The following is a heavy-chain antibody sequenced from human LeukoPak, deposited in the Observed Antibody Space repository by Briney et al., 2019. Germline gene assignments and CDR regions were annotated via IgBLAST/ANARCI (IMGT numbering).Heavy chain of an antibody. J-gene: IGHJ4*02. CDR2: IYTSGST. CDR3: ARQGELLPTLFDY. D-gene: IGHD2-15*01. V-gene: IGHV4-4*09. Sequence: SETLSLTCTVSGGSISSYYWSWIRQPPGKGLELIGYIYTSGSTNYNPSLKSRVTISVDTSKNQFSLKLSSVTAADTAVYYCARQGELLPTLFDYWGQGTLVTVSS. CDR1: GGSISSYY.